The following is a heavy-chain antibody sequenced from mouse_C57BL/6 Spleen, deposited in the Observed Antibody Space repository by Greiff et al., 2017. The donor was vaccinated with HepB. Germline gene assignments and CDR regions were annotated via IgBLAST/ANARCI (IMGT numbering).Heavy chain of an antibody. V-gene: IGHV5-4*01. CDR1: GFTFSSYA. J-gene: IGHJ4*01. CDR2: ISDGGSYT. CDR3: ARDRSYYAMDY. Sequence: DVMLVESGGGLVKPGGSLKLSCAASGFTFSSYAMSWVRQTPEKGLEWVATISDGGSYTYYPDNVKGRFTISRDNAKNNLYLQMSHLKSEDTAMYYCARDRSYYAMDYWGQGTSVTVSS.